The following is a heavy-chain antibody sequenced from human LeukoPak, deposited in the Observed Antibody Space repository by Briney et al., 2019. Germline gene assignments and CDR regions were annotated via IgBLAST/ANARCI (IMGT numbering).Heavy chain of an antibody. CDR1: GGSISSYY. CDR3: ARGRWFGEFFDP. J-gene: IGHJ5*02. D-gene: IGHD3-10*01. CDR2: IYTSGST. Sequence: ETLSLTCTVSGGSISSYYWSWIRQPAGKGLEWIGRIYTSGSTNYNPSLKSRVTMSVDTSKNQFSLKLSPVTAADTAVYYCARGRWFGEFFDPWGQGTLVTVSS. V-gene: IGHV4-4*07.